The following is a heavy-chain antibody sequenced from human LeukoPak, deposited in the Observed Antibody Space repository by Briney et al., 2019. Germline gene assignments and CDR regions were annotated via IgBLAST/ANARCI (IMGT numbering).Heavy chain of an antibody. D-gene: IGHD2-2*02. J-gene: IGHJ6*03. CDR1: GGSISSYY. V-gene: IGHV4-59*01. CDR2: IYYSGST. CDR3: ARVYPQVVPAAIERYYYMDV. Sequence: SETLSLTCTVSGGSISSYYWRWIRQPPGKGLEWIGYIYYSGSTNYNPSLKSRVTISVDTSKNQFSLKLSSVTAADTAVYYCARVYPQVVPAAIERYYYMDVWGKGTTVTVSS.